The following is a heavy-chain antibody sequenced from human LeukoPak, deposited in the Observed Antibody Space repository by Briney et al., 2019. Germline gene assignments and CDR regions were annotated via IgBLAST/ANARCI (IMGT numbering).Heavy chain of an antibody. CDR3: ARDGSGSYYKFDY. CDR2: ISYDGSNK. D-gene: IGHD3-10*01. J-gene: IGHJ4*02. V-gene: IGHV3-30-3*01. CDR1: GFTFSSYA. Sequence: GGSLRLSCAASGFTFSSYAMHWVRQAPGKGLEWVAVISYDGSNKYCADSVKGRFTISRDNSKNTLYLQMNSLRAEDTAVYYCARDGSGSYYKFDYWGQGTLVTVSS.